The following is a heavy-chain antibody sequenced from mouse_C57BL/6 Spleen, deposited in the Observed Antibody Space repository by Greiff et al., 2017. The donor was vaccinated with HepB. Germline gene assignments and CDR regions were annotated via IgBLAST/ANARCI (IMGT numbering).Heavy chain of an antibody. V-gene: IGHV2-2*01. CDR3: ARGYYYGSRGEYYFDY. D-gene: IGHD1-1*01. CDR1: GFSLTSYG. Sequence: VMLVESGPGLVQPSQSLSITCTVSGFSLTSYGVHWVRQSPGKGLEWLGVIWSGGSTDYNAAFISRLSISKDNSKSQVFFKMNSLQADDTAIYYCARGYYYGSRGEYYFDYWGQGTTLTVSS. J-gene: IGHJ2*01. CDR2: IWSGGST.